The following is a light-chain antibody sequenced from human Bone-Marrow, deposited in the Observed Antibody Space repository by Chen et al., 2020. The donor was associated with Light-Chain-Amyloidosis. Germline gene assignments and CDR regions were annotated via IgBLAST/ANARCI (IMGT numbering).Light chain of an antibody. V-gene: IGLV3-21*02. Sequence: SYVLTQPSSVSVAPGQTATIACGGNNIGSTSVHWYQQTPGQAPLLVVYDDSDRPSGIPERLAGSNSGNTATLTISRGEAGDEADYYCQVWDRSSDRPMFGGGTKLTVL. J-gene: IGLJ3*02. CDR3: QVWDRSSDRPM. CDR2: DDS. CDR1: NIGSTS.